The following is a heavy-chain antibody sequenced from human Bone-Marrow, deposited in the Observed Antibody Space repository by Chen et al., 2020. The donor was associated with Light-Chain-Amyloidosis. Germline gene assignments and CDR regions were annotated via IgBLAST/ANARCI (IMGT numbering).Heavy chain of an antibody. D-gene: IGHD7-27*01. J-gene: IGHJ4*01. CDR1: GGSFSGYY. Sequence: QVQLQQWGAGLLKPSETLSLTCEVQGGSFSGYYWSWIRQPPGKGLEWIGNMHHTGKTYYNPSLKSRVTLSIDTSKNQFSLKLTSVTAADTAVYYCAKEVNWGSEWSWGQGTLVTVSS. CDR2: MHHTGKT. V-gene: IGHV4-34*01. CDR3: AKEVNWGSEWS.